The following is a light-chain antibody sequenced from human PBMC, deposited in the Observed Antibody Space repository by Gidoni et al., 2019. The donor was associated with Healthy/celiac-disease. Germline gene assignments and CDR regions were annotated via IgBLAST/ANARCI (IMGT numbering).Light chain of an antibody. Sequence: DIQMTQSPSTLSASVGDRVTITCRASQSISSWLAWYQQKPGKAPKLLIYKASSLESGVPSRFSGSGSGTEFTLTISSLHPDDFATYYCQQDNSLWTFGQGTKVEIK. CDR3: QQDNSLWT. CDR2: KAS. J-gene: IGKJ1*01. V-gene: IGKV1-5*03. CDR1: QSISSW.